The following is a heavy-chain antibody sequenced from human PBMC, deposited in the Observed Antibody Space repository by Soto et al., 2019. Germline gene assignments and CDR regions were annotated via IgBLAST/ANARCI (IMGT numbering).Heavy chain of an antibody. J-gene: IGHJ6*02. CDR3: ARIGPEYCSGGSCYSVCEHGMDV. D-gene: IGHD2-15*01. CDR2: IYYSGST. Sequence: QVQLQESGPGLVKPSQTLSLTCTVSGGSISSGGYYWSWIRQHPGKGLEWIGYIYYSGSTYYNPSLKSRVTISVDTSKNQFSLKLSSVTAADTAVYYCARIGPEYCSGGSCYSVCEHGMDVWGQGTTVTVSS. CDR1: GGSISSGGYY. V-gene: IGHV4-31*03.